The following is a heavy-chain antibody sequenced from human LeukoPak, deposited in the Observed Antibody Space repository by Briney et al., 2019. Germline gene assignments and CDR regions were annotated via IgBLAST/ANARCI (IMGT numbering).Heavy chain of an antibody. Sequence: SETLSLTCTVSGGSISSYYWSWIRQPPGKGLEWIGYIYYSGSTNYNPSLKSRVTISVDTSKNQFSLKLSSVTAADTAVYYCARVSFTVTTRWFDPWGQGTLVTVSS. J-gene: IGHJ5*02. D-gene: IGHD4-11*01. CDR1: GGSISSYY. CDR2: IYYSGST. CDR3: ARVSFTVTTRWFDP. V-gene: IGHV4-59*01.